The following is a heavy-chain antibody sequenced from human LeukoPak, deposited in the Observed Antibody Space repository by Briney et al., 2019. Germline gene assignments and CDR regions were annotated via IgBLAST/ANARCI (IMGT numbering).Heavy chain of an antibody. Sequence: GGSLRLSCAASGFTFSSYGMHWVRQAPGKGLEWVAVISYDGSNKYYADSVKGRFTISRDNSKNTLYLQMNSLRAEDTAVYYCARVRYDSSGYYSLDYWGQGTLVTVSS. CDR2: ISYDGSNK. V-gene: IGHV3-30*03. CDR1: GFTFSSYG. D-gene: IGHD3-22*01. CDR3: ARVRYDSSGYYSLDY. J-gene: IGHJ4*02.